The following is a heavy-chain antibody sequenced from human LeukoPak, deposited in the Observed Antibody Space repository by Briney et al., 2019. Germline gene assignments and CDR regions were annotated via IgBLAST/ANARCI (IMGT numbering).Heavy chain of an antibody. D-gene: IGHD1-26*01. Sequence: GGSLRLSCAASGFTFSNYGMHWVRQAPGKGLEWVAFIRNDGTNKYHADSVKSRFTISRDNAKNSLYLQMNSLRAGDTAVYYCAREGRDQVGTSLYAFDIWGQGTMVTVSS. CDR3: AREGRDQVGTSLYAFDI. CDR2: IRNDGTNK. J-gene: IGHJ3*02. CDR1: GFTFSNYG. V-gene: IGHV3-30*02.